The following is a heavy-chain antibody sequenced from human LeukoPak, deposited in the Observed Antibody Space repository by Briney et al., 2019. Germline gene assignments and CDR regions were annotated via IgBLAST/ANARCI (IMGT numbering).Heavy chain of an antibody. J-gene: IGHJ4*02. CDR3: AKDQDYDILTGYLVSLDY. V-gene: IGHV3-23*01. CDR1: GFTFSSYA. CDR2: VSGSGGST. Sequence: PGGSLRLSCAASGFTFSSYAMSWVRQAPGKGLEWVSAVSGSGGSTYYADSVKGRFTISRDNSKHTLYLQMNSLRAEDTAVYYCAKDQDYDILTGYLVSLDYWGQGTLVTV. D-gene: IGHD3-9*01.